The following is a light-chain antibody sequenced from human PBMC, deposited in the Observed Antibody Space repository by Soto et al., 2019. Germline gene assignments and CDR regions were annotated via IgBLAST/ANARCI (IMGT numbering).Light chain of an antibody. CDR2: AAS. Sequence: EIVATQSPGTLSVSPGETATLSCRASQSVRSNLAWYQQKPGQAPRLLMYAASTRAAGIPARFSGTGSGTEFTLTISSLQSEDFTVYYCLQYDDWPSWTFGQGTKVEFK. V-gene: IGKV3-15*01. J-gene: IGKJ1*01. CDR1: QSVRSN. CDR3: LQYDDWPSWT.